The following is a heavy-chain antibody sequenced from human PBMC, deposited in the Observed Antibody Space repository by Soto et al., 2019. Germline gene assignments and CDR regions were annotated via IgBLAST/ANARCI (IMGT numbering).Heavy chain of an antibody. D-gene: IGHD3-10*01. CDR2: IYHSGST. V-gene: IGHV4-38-2*01. Sequence: KPSETLSLTCAVSGYSISSGYYWGWIRQPPGKGLEWIGSIYHSGSTYNNPSLKSRVAISVDTSKNQFSLKLSSVTAADTAVHYCARVGGYGMDVWGQGTTVTVSS. CDR1: GYSISSGYY. CDR3: ARVGGYGMDV. J-gene: IGHJ6*02.